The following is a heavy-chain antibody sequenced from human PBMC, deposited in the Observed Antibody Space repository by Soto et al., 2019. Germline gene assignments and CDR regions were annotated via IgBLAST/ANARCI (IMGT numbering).Heavy chain of an antibody. Sequence: ASVKVSCKASGYTFTSYYMHWVRQAPGQGLEWMGIINPSGGSTSYAQKFQGRVTMTRDTSTSTVYMELSSLRSEDTAVYYCATGEVELSSGYRCFDSWGQGTLVTVSS. J-gene: IGHJ4*02. CDR3: ATGEVELSSGYRCFDS. CDR2: INPSGGST. V-gene: IGHV1-46*01. CDR1: GYTFTSYY. D-gene: IGHD3-22*01.